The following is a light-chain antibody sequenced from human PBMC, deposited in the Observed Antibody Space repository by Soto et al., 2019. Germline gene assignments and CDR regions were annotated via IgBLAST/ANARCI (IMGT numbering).Light chain of an antibody. CDR1: RGITTY. CDR3: QKYNSAPWT. CDR2: AAS. J-gene: IGKJ1*01. Sequence: IQITQSQSSLSQSVGERVTTIGRASRGITTYLAWYQQKPGKVLNLLIYAASALQSVVPSRFSGSGSGTDFTLTISSLQPEDVATYYCQKYNSAPWTFGQGTKVEIK. V-gene: IGKV1-27*01.